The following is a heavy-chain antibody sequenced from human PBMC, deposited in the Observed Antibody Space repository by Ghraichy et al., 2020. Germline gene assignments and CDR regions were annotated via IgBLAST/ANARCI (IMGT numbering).Heavy chain of an antibody. CDR2: IYTSGST. CDR1: GGSISSYY. CDR3: ARVLGKYQNLGYYYYGMDV. Sequence: LSLTCTVSGGSISSYYWSWIRQPAGKGLEWIGRIYTSGSTNYNPPLKSRVTMSVDTSKNQFSLKLSSVTAADTAVYYCARVLGKYQNLGYYYYGMDVWGQGTTVTVSS. D-gene: IGHD3-16*01. V-gene: IGHV4-4*07. J-gene: IGHJ6*02.